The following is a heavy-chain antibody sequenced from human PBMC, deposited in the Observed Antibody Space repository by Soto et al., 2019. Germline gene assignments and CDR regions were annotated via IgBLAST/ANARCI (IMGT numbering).Heavy chain of an antibody. V-gene: IGHV4-34*01. CDR3: AREGYSSGWYKSYYYYGMDV. D-gene: IGHD6-19*01. CDR2: INHSGST. J-gene: IGHJ6*02. Sequence: SETLSLTCAVYGGSFSGYYWSWIRQPPGKGLEWIGEINHSGSTNYNPSLKSRVTISVDTSKNQFSLKLSSVTAADTAVYYCAREGYSSGWYKSYYYYGMDVWGQGTTVTVSS. CDR1: GGSFSGYY.